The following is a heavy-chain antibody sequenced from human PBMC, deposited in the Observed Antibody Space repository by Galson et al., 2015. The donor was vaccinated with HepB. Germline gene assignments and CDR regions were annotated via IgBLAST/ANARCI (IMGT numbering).Heavy chain of an antibody. D-gene: IGHD3-22*01. CDR2: VIPILGIA. Sequence: SVKVSCKASGGTFSSYAISWVRQAPGQGLEWMGRVIPILGIANYAQKFQGRVTITADKSTSTAYMELSSLRSEDTAVYYCARTGEITMIKMNWFDPWGQGTLVTVSS. V-gene: IGHV1-69*04. CDR3: ARTGEITMIKMNWFDP. J-gene: IGHJ5*02. CDR1: GGTFSSYA.